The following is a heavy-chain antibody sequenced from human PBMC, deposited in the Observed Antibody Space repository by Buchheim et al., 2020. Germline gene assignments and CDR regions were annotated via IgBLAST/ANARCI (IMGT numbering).Heavy chain of an antibody. D-gene: IGHD1-26*01. V-gene: IGHV3-33*08. Sequence: VQLVESGGGLVQPGGSLRLSCAASGFTFSSYWMSWVRQAPGKGLEWVAVIWSDGSNKYYVDSVKDRFTISRDNSKNTLYLQMNSLRVEDTAVYYCARGRGTLYYFDYWGQGTL. CDR2: IWSDGSNK. CDR1: GFTFSSYW. J-gene: IGHJ4*02. CDR3: ARGRGTLYYFDY.